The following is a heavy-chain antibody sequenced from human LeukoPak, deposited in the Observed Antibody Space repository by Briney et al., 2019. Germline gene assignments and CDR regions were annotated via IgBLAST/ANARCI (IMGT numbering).Heavy chain of an antibody. CDR1: GFTFSSYE. V-gene: IGHV3-48*03. CDR2: VSSSGSTI. Sequence: SGGSLRLSCAASGFTFSSYEMNWVRQAPGKGLEWVSYVSSSGSTIYYADSVKGRFTISRDNAKNSLYLQMNSLRAEDTAVYYCARERYSSGQGFDYWGQGTLVTVSS. J-gene: IGHJ4*02. CDR3: ARERYSSGQGFDY. D-gene: IGHD6-19*01.